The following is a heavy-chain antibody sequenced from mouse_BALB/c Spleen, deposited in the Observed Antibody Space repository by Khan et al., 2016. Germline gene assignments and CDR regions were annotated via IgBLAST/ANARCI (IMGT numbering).Heavy chain of an antibody. CDR2: ISYSGST. Sequence: VQLQQSGPSLVKPSQTLSLTCSVTGDSINSNYWNWIRKFPGNKLEYMGYISYSGSTYYNPSLKSRISITRDTSKNQYYLQLNSVTTEDIATYYCARYGRDAMDYWGQGTSVTVSS. D-gene: IGHD1-1*01. CDR1: GDSINSNY. CDR3: ARYGRDAMDY. V-gene: IGHV3-8*02. J-gene: IGHJ4*01.